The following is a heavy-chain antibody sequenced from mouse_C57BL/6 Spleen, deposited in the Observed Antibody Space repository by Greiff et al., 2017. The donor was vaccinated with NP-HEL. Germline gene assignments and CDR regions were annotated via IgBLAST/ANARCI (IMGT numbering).Heavy chain of an antibody. Sequence: EVQLQQSGPELVKPGASVKIPCKASGYTFTDYNMDWVKQSHGKSLEWIGDINPNNGGTIYNQKFKGKATLTVDKSSSTAYMELRILTSEDTAVYYCASSYSNYFAWFAYWGQGTLVTVSA. V-gene: IGHV1-18*01. D-gene: IGHD2-5*01. CDR1: GYTFTDYN. CDR2: INPNNGGT. J-gene: IGHJ3*01. CDR3: ASSYSNYFAWFAY.